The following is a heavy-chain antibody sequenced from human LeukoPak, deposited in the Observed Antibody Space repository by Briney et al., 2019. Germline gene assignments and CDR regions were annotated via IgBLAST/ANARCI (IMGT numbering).Heavy chain of an antibody. Sequence: GGSLRLSCAASGITFRTSWMSWVRQAPGKGLEWVASIKEGGGDKYYLDSMKGRFTISKDNAKNSLSLQMDCLRAEDTAMYYCGRDKGPNTIDYWGQGTLVTVSS. D-gene: IGHD2-2*01. J-gene: IGHJ4*02. CDR3: GRDKGPNTIDY. CDR2: IKEGGGDK. CDR1: GITFRTSW. V-gene: IGHV3-7*01.